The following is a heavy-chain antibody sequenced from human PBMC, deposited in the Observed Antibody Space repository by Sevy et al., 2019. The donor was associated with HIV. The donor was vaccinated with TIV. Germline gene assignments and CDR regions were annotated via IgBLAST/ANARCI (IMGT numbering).Heavy chain of an antibody. V-gene: IGHV1-2*02. Sequence: ASVKVSCKASGYTFTGQYIHWVRQAPGQGLEWMGWINPNSGDTNYAPEFQGRVTMTRDTSISTAYMELSGLKSDDTAVYYCSRDLRLRGYSYGCFDYWGQGTLVTVSS. CDR1: GYTFTGQY. J-gene: IGHJ4*02. CDR3: SRDLRLRGYSYGCFDY. D-gene: IGHD5-18*01. CDR2: INPNSGDT.